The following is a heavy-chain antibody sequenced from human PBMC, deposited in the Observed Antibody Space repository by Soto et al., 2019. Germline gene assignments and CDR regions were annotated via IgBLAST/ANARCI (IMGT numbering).Heavy chain of an antibody. CDR2: INPSGGST. Sequence: GASVKVSCKASGGTFSSYAISWVRQAPGQGLEWMGIINPSGGSTSYAQKFQGRVTMTRDTSTSTVYMELSSLRSEDTAVYYCARDLTPNQNFDYWGQGTLVTVSS. CDR1: GGTFSSYA. J-gene: IGHJ4*02. V-gene: IGHV1-46*03. CDR3: ARDLTPNQNFDY.